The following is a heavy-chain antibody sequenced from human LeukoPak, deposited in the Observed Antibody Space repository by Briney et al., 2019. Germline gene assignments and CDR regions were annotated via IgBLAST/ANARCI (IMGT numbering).Heavy chain of an antibody. CDR3: ARGDSQSWYDWFDP. V-gene: IGHV4-61*02. J-gene: IGHJ5*02. Sequence: PSETLSLTCTVSGGSISSGSYYWSWIRQPAGKGLEWIGRIYTSGSTNYNPSLKSRVTISVDTSKNQFSLKLSSVTAADTAVYYCARGDSQSWYDWFDPWGQGTLVTVSS. D-gene: IGHD6-13*01. CDR2: IYTSGST. CDR1: GGSISSGSYY.